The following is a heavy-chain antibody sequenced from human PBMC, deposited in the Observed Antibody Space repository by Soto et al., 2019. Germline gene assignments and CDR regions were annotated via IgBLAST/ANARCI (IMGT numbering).Heavy chain of an antibody. CDR2: IYHSGST. D-gene: IGHD2-2*01. V-gene: IGHV4-30-2*01. Sequence: QLQLQESGSGLVKPSQTLSLTCAVSGGSISSGGYSWSWIRQPPGKGLEWIGYIYHSGSTYYNPPLKSRVTISVDRSKNQFSLKLSSVTAADTAVYYCARNPAAIGYGMDVWGQGTTVTVSS. CDR1: GGSISSGGYS. J-gene: IGHJ6*02. CDR3: ARNPAAIGYGMDV.